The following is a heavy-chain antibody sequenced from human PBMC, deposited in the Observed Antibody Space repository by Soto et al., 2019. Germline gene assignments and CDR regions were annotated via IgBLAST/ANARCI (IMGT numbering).Heavy chain of an antibody. CDR2: IYHSGST. D-gene: IGHD3-3*01. CDR3: ARDHPEVLPLPQRFNWFDP. V-gene: IGHV4-4*02. J-gene: IGHJ5*02. Sequence: PSETLSLTCAVSGGSISSSNWWSWVRQPPGKGLEWIGEIYHSGSTNYNPSLKSRVTISVDKSKNQFSLKLSSVTAADTAVYYCARDHPEVLPLPQRFNWFDPWGQGTLVTVSS. CDR1: GGSISSSNW.